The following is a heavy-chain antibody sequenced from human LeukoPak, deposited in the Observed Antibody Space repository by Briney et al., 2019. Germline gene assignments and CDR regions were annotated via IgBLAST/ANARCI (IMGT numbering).Heavy chain of an antibody. D-gene: IGHD1-26*01. CDR3: AREVGSYSAFDI. CDR1: GGTFSSYA. J-gene: IGHJ3*02. Sequence: SVKVSCKASGGTFSSYAISWVRQAPGQGLEWMGGIIPIFGTANYAQKFQGRVTITADESTSTAYMELSSLRSEDTAVYYCAREVGSYSAFDIWGQGTMVTVSS. V-gene: IGHV1-69*13. CDR2: IIPIFGTA.